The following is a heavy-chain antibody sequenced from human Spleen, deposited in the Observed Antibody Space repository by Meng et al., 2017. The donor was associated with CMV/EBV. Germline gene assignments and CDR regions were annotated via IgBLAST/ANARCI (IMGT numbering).Heavy chain of an antibody. CDR3: ARGSSSWFNYYYGMDV. CDR1: GFIFDDYA. Sequence: GESLKISCAASGFIFDDYAMHWVRQATGKGLEWVSGIGTAGDTHYSGSVKGRITISRENAKNSLYLQMNSLRTGDTAVYYCARGSSSWFNYYYGMDVWGQGTTVTVSS. CDR2: IGTAGDT. D-gene: IGHD6-13*01. J-gene: IGHJ6*02. V-gene: IGHV3-13*01.